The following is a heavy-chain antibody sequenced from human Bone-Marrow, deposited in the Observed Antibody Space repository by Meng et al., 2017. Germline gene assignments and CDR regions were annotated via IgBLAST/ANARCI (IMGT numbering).Heavy chain of an antibody. J-gene: IGHJ3*02. D-gene: IGHD4-17*01. Sequence: ASVKVSCKASGYTFTGYYMHWVRQAPGQGLEWMGRINPNSGGTNYAQKFQGRVTMTRDTSISTAYMELSRLRSDDTAVYYCARDGGYGDYVGFAFDIWGQGTMVTVSS. CDR2: INPNSGGT. V-gene: IGHV1-2*06. CDR1: GYTFTGYY. CDR3: ARDGGYGDYVGFAFDI.